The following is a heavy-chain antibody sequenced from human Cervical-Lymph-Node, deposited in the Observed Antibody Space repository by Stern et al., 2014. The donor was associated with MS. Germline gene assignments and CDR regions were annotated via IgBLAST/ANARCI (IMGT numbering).Heavy chain of an antibody. CDR1: GGSMPDYY. J-gene: IGHJ4*02. CDR3: ARGGRMASMFF. Sequence: QVQLVQSGPGLVKPSETLSLTCSVSGGSMPDYYWSWIRQPPGEGLEWIGNVYHTGSTSYNPSLKSRVRILIDTSKSQFSLKMESVTAADTAVYYCARGGRMASMFFWGQGTLVTVSS. V-gene: IGHV4-59*01. CDR2: VYHTGST. D-gene: IGHD5-24*01.